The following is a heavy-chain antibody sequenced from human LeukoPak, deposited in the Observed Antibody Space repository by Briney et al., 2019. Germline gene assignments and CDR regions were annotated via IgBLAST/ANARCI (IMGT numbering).Heavy chain of an antibody. Sequence: ASVKVSCKASGYTFTSYYMHWVRQAPGQGLEWMGRIIPILGIANYAQKFQGRVTITADKSTSTAYMELSSLRSEDTAVYYCATRYCGGDCYSNWFDPWGQGTLVTVSS. J-gene: IGHJ5*02. CDR1: GYTFTSYY. CDR3: ATRYCGGDCYSNWFDP. D-gene: IGHD2-21*02. V-gene: IGHV1-69*02. CDR2: IIPILGIA.